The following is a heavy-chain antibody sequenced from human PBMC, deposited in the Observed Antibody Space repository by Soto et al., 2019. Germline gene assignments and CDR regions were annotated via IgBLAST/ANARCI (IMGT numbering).Heavy chain of an antibody. J-gene: IGHJ6*02. CDR3: ASETENSSGWYGYYYYGMDV. CDR2: ISSSGSTI. D-gene: IGHD6-19*01. CDR1: GFTFSSYE. Sequence: GSLRLSCAASGFTFSSYEMNWVRQALGKGLEWVSYISSSGSTIYYADSVKGRFTISRDNAKNSLYLQMNSLRAEDTAVYYCASETENSSGWYGYYYYGMDVWGQGTTVTVSS. V-gene: IGHV3-48*03.